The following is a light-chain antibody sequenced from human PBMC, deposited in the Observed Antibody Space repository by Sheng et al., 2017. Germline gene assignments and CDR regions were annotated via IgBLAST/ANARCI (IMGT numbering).Light chain of an antibody. V-gene: IGKV1-33*01. Sequence: DIQMTQSPSSLSASVGDRVTITCQASQDISNYLNWYQQKPGKAPKLLIYDASNLETGVPSRFSGSGSGTDFTFTINSLQPEDIATYYCQQYDNFGQGTRLEIK. CDR3: QQYDN. CDR1: QDISNY. CDR2: DAS. J-gene: IGKJ5*01.